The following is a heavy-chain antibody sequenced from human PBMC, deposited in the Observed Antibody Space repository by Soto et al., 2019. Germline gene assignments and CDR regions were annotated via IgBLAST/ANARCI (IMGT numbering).Heavy chain of an antibody. V-gene: IGHV1-2*04. CDR3: ARVALNSSSWYAFDI. Sequence: ASVKVSCKASGYTFTGYYMHWVRQAPGQGLEWMGWINPNSGGTNYAQKFQGWVTMTRDTSISTAYMELSRLRSDDTAVYYCARVALNSSSWYAFDIWGQGTMVTVSS. CDR1: GYTFTGYY. D-gene: IGHD6-13*01. CDR2: INPNSGGT. J-gene: IGHJ3*02.